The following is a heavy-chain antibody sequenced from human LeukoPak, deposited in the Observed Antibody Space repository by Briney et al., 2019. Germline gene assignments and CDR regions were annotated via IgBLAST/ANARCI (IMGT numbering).Heavy chain of an antibody. J-gene: IGHJ5*02. CDR2: IYESVSA. CDR3: ARVRFVIDP. V-gene: IGHV4-39*02. D-gene: IGHD2/OR15-2a*01. Sequence: SETLSLTCTVSGGSISSSSYYWGWIRQPPGKGLEWIGSIYESVSAYYNPSLKSRVTISVDTSKNHFSLKLRSVTAADTAVYYCARVRFVIDPWGQGTLVTVSS. CDR1: GGSISSSSYY.